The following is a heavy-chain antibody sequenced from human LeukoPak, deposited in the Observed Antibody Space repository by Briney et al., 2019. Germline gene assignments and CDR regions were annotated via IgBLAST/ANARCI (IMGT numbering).Heavy chain of an antibody. CDR1: GGTFSSYA. CDR2: IIPIFGTA. V-gene: IGHV1-69*01. CDR3: ASYFTADTAMVLGN. Sequence: ASVKVSCKASGGTFSSYAISWVRQAPGQGLEWMGGIIPIFGTANYAQKFQGRVTITADASTSTAYMELSSLRSEDTAVYYCASYFTADTAMVLGNWGQGTLVTVSS. J-gene: IGHJ4*02. D-gene: IGHD5-18*01.